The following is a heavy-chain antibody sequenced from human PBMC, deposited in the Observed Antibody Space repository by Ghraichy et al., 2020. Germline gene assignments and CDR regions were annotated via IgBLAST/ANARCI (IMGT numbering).Heavy chain of an antibody. D-gene: IGHD6-13*01. J-gene: IGHJ4*02. CDR3: ARTFASSWRDYRNDY. CDR2: IYYSGST. CDR1: GGSISSGGYY. V-gene: IGHV4-31*03. Sequence: SETLSLTCTVSGGSISSGGYYWSWIRQHPGKGLEWIGYIYYSGSTYYNPSLKSRVTISVDTSKNQFSLKLSSVTAADTAVYYCARTFASSWRDYRNDYWGQGTLVTVSS.